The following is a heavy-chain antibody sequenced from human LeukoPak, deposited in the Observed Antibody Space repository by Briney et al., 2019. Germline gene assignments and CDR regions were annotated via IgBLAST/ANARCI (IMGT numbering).Heavy chain of an antibody. J-gene: IGHJ3*02. CDR2: ISAYNGNT. V-gene: IGHV1-18*01. CDR1: GYTVTSYG. D-gene: IGHD3-10*01. CDR3: ARALWFGESKGAFDI. Sequence: GASVKVSCKSSGYTVTSYGICWVRQAPGQGLEWMGWISAYNGNTNYAQKLQGRVTMTTDTSTSTAYMELRSLRSDDTAVYYCARALWFGESKGAFDIWGQGTMVTVSS.